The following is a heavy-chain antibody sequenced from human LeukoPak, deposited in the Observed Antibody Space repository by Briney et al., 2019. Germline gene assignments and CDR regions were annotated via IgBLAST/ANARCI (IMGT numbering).Heavy chain of an antibody. D-gene: IGHD3-16*01. CDR3: AGGKGQQTPDWFDP. Sequence: SETLSLTCTVAGVSINSDNYYWTWIRQHPGTGLEWIGFIFYTGSTSDNRSLKSRVSISTDTSTNQFSLRLTSVTAADTAVYYCAGGKGQQTPDWFDPWGQGTQVTVSS. CDR1: GVSINSDNYY. J-gene: IGHJ5*02. CDR2: IFYTGST. V-gene: IGHV4-31*03.